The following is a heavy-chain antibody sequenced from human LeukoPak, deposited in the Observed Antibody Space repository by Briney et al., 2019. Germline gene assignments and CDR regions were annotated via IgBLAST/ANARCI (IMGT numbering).Heavy chain of an antibody. CDR2: IKQDGSEK. CDR1: GFTVSSNS. J-gene: IGHJ4*02. D-gene: IGHD3-22*01. V-gene: IGHV3-7*01. Sequence: PGGSLRLSCTVSGFTVSSNSMSWVRQAPGKGLEWVANIKQDGSEKYYVDSVKGRFTISRDNAKNSLYLQMNSLRAEDTAVYYCARDSYYDSSGLDYWGQGTLVTVSS. CDR3: ARDSYYDSSGLDY.